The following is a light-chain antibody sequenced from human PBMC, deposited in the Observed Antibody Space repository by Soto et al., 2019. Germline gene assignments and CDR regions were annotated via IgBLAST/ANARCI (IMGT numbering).Light chain of an antibody. CDR3: SSYTTSAPYV. V-gene: IGLV2-14*01. CDR1: SSDVGAYNF. Sequence: SALTQPSPVSGSPGQSITISCTGTSSDVGAYNFVSWYQHHPGRAPKLIIYEVTIRPSGVSNRFSGSKSGNTASLTISGLQAEDEADYYCSSYTTSAPYVFGSGTKVTVL. J-gene: IGLJ1*01. CDR2: EVT.